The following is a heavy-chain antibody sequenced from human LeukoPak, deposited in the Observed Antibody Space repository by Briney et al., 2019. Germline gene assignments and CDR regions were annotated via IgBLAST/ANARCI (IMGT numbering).Heavy chain of an antibody. CDR3: ARHGLGSREKHLTKYSSGWYDDKGYNRFYYFDY. CDR2: IYYSGST. J-gene: IGHJ4*02. Sequence: KPSETLSLTCTVSGGSISSYYWSWIRQPPGKGLEWIGYIYYSGSTNYNPSLKSRVTISVDTSKNQFSLKLSSVTAADTDVYYCARHGLGSREKHLTKYSSGWYDDKGYNRFYYFDYWGQGTLVTVSS. D-gene: IGHD6-19*01. V-gene: IGHV4-59*08. CDR1: GGSISSYY.